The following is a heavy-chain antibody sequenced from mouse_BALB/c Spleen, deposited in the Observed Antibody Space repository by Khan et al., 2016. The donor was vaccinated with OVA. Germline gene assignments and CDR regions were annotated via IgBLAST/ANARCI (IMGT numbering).Heavy chain of an antibody. CDR1: GYSFTGYF. J-gene: IGHJ2*01. CDR2: INPHIGET. D-gene: IGHD1-1*01. CDR3: TRIYRSDFDY. Sequence: VQLQQSGPELVRPGASVKISCKASGYSFTGYFMNWVMQRHGKSLEWIGRINPHIGETFYNQRFKDKATLTVDESSSTAHMELRSLASEDSAVYYYTRIYRSDFDYWGQGTTLTVSS. V-gene: IGHV1-20*02.